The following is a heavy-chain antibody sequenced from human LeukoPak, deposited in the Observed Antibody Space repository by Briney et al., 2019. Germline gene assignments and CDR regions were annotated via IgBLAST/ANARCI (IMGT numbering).Heavy chain of an antibody. Sequence: GGSLRLSCAASGFTFSTYSMNWVRQAPGKGLEWVSFISSSSSYINYADSVKGRFTISRDNAKNSLYLQMNSLRAEDTAVYYCARGVGYCSGGSCHRFDSWGQGTLVIVSS. CDR3: ARGVGYCSGGSCHRFDS. CDR2: ISSSSSYI. V-gene: IGHV3-21*01. D-gene: IGHD2-15*01. CDR1: GFTFSTYS. J-gene: IGHJ4*02.